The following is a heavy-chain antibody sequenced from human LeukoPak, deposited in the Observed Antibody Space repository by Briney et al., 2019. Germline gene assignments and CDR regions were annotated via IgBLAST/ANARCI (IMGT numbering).Heavy chain of an antibody. Sequence: PGGSLRLSCAASGFTFSSYAMHWVRQAPGKGLEWVAVISYDGSNKYYADSVKGRFTLSRDNAKNSLYLQMNSLRAEDTAVYYCARIFGYSSIYYFEYWGQGTLVTVSS. CDR2: ISYDGSNK. D-gene: IGHD6-13*01. CDR3: ARIFGYSSIYYFEY. V-gene: IGHV3-30-3*01. J-gene: IGHJ4*02. CDR1: GFTFSSYA.